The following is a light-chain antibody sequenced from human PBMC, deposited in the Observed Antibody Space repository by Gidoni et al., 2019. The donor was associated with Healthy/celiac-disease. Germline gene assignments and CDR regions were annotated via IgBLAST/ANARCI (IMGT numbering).Light chain of an antibody. J-gene: IGKJ1*01. V-gene: IGKV3-20*01. CDR2: GAS. CDR1: QSVSSSY. Sequence: DIVLPQSPGTLSLSPGERATLSCRASQSVSSSYLAWYQQKPVQAHRLLIYGASRRSTVIPHRFSGSVSVTDFTLTISRLEHEDFAVYYCQQYGSSPRTFGQGTKVEIK. CDR3: QQYGSSPRT.